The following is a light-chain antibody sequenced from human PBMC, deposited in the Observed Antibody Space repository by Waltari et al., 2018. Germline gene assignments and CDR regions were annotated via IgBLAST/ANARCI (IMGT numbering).Light chain of an antibody. V-gene: IGLV1-40*01. Sequence: QSVLTQPPSVSGAPGQRVTISCTGSSSNIGAGYDVHWYQQLPGTAPKLLIYGTSNRPSGVPDRFSGSKSGTSASLAITGLQAEDEADYYCQSYDSSRSGWVFGGGTKLTVL. CDR3: QSYDSSRSGWV. CDR1: SSNIGAGYD. CDR2: GTS. J-gene: IGLJ3*02.